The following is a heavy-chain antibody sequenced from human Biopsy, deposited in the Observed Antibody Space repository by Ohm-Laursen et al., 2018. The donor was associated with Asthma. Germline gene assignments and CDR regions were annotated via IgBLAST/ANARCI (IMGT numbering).Heavy chain of an antibody. CDR3: ARMISYYDEMRDPYFDS. CDR2: INTNTGNP. Sequence: VASVKVSCKASGYTVTRYAINWVRQAPGQGLEWMGWINTNTGNPTYAQGFTGRYVFSVDTSINAAHLQISSLKAEDTAVYYCARMISYYDEMRDPYFDSWGQGTLVTVSS. V-gene: IGHV7-4-1*02. J-gene: IGHJ4*02. CDR1: GYTVTRYA. D-gene: IGHD3-3*01.